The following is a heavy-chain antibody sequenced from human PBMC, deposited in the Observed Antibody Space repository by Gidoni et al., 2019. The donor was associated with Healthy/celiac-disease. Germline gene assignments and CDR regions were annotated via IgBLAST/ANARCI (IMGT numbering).Heavy chain of an antibody. CDR1: GFTFSSYG. CDR2: ISYDGSNK. CDR3: AKERGYSSSWYYFDY. J-gene: IGHJ4*02. D-gene: IGHD6-13*01. Sequence: QVQLVESGGGVVQPGRSLRLSCAASGFTFSSYGMHWVRQAPGKGLEWVAVISYDGSNKYYADSVKGRFTISRDNSKNTLYLQMNSLRAEDTAVYYCAKERGYSSSWYYFDYWGQGTLVTVSS. V-gene: IGHV3-30*18.